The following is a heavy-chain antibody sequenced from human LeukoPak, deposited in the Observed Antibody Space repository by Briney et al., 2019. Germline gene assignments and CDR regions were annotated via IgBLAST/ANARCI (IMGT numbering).Heavy chain of an antibody. CDR1: GFTFSSYA. Sequence: GGSLRLSCAASGFTFSSYAMSWVRQAPGKGLEWVSAISGSGGSTYYADSAKGRFTISRDNFKNTLYLQMNSLRAEDTAVYYCAKVGTTVTLRPYYYYMDVWGKGTTVTVSS. D-gene: IGHD4-11*01. CDR2: ISGSGGST. V-gene: IGHV3-23*01. CDR3: AKVGTTVTLRPYYYYMDV. J-gene: IGHJ6*03.